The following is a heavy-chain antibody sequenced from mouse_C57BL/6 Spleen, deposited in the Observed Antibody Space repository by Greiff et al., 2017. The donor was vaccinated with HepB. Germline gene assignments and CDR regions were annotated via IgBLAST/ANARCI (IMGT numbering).Heavy chain of an antibody. CDR1: GFTFSSYA. Sequence: EVKVVESGGGLVKPGGSLKLSCAASGFTFSSYAMSWVRQTPEKRLEWVATISDGGSYTYYPDNVKGRFTISRDNAKNNLYLQMSHLKSEDTAMYYCARDPITTVVATWSPMDYWGQGTSVTVSS. CDR3: ARDPITTVVATWSPMDY. J-gene: IGHJ4*01. D-gene: IGHD1-1*01. V-gene: IGHV5-4*01. CDR2: ISDGGSYT.